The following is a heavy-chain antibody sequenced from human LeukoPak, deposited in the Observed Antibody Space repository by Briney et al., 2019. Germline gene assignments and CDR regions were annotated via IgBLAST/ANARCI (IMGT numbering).Heavy chain of an antibody. CDR3: ARESATTGTYDY. J-gene: IGHJ4*02. Sequence: ASVKVSCKASGYTFTGYYMHWVRQAPGQGLEWMGRINPNSGGTNYAQKFQGRVTMTRDTSISTAYMELSRLRSDDTAVYYCARESATTGTYDYWGQGTLVTVSS. CDR2: INPNSGGT. V-gene: IGHV1-2*06. CDR1: GYTFTGYY. D-gene: IGHD5-12*01.